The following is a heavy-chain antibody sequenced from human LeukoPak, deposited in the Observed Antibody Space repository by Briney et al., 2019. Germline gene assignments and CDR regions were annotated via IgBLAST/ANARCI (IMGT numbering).Heavy chain of an antibody. CDR1: GGSMSSYY. J-gene: IGHJ3*02. Sequence: SETLSLTCTVSGGSMSSYYWSWTRQPPGKGLEWIGYISYSGNTNYNPSLKSRVTISVDTSKNQFSLKLSSVTAADTAVYYCARSRYDFWSGYTNDAFDIWGQGTMVTISS. V-gene: IGHV4-59*01. CDR2: ISYSGNT. D-gene: IGHD3-3*01. CDR3: ARSRYDFWSGYTNDAFDI.